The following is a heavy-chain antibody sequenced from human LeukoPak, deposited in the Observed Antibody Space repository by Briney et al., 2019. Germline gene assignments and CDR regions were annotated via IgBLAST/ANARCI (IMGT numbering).Heavy chain of an antibody. J-gene: IGHJ4*02. CDR1: RGSISTYY. D-gene: IGHD1-20*01. V-gene: IGHV4-59*01. CDR2: IYYSGNT. Sequence: SETLSLTCTLSRGSISTYYWNWIRQTPGKGLEWIGYIYYSGNTDYNPSLKSRVSISVDMSKNQFSLRLSSVTAADTAVYYCARGFNWNGRFFDYWGQGILVTVSS. CDR3: ARGFNWNGRFFDY.